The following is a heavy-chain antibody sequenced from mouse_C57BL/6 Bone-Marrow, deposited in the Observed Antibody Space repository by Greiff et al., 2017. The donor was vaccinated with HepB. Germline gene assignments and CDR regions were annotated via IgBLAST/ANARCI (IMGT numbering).Heavy chain of an antibody. J-gene: IGHJ2*01. CDR2: IYPGNCDT. CDR3: TYGIYYGYDYFDY. V-gene: IGHV1-5*01. Sequence: EVKVVESGTVLARPGASVKMSCKTSGYTFTSYWMHWVKQRPGQGLEWIGAIYPGNCDTSYNQKFKGKAKLTAVTSASTAYMELSSLTNEDSAVYYCTYGIYYGYDYFDYWGQGTTLTVSS. D-gene: IGHD2-2*01. CDR1: GYTFTSYW.